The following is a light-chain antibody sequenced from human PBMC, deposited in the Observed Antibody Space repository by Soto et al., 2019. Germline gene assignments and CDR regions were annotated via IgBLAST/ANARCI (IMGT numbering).Light chain of an antibody. CDR1: QSISSNT. CDR3: QQYDSSFPA. V-gene: IGKV3-20*01. J-gene: IGKJ1*01. Sequence: EIVLTQSPGSLSLSPGERATLSCRASQSISSNTLAWYQHNPCQAPRLLIYGASSRATRIPDRFSGSGSGTYFPLTISRLEPEDFVLYYCQQYDSSFPAFGQGTKVQI. CDR2: GAS.